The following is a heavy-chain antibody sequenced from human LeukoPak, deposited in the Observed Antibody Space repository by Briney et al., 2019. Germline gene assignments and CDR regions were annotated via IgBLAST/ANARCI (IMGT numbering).Heavy chain of an antibody. V-gene: IGHV1-46*01. CDR3: ARGGRYCSSTSCSNFDY. D-gene: IGHD2-2*01. CDR1: GYTFTSYY. Sequence: GASVKVSCKASGYTFTSYYIYWVRQAPGQGLDWMGVINPSDTSTTYAQKFQGRVIMTRDTSTSTVYMELRSLRSADTAIYYCARGGRYCSSTSCSNFDYWGQGTLVTVSS. CDR2: INPSDTST. J-gene: IGHJ4*02.